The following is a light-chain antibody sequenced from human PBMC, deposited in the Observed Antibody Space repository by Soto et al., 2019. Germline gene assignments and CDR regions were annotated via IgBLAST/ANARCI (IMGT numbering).Light chain of an antibody. CDR2: WAS. V-gene: IGKV4-1*01. Sequence: DIVMTQSPDSXPVSLGERATINCKSXQXLLXXSNNXXYLAWYQQKPGQPPKLLIFWASTRESGVPDRFSGSGSGTDFTLTISRLQAEDVAVYYCQQYYYTPYSFGQGTKLEIK. J-gene: IGKJ2*03. CDR3: QQYYYTPYS. CDR1: QXLLXXSNNXXY.